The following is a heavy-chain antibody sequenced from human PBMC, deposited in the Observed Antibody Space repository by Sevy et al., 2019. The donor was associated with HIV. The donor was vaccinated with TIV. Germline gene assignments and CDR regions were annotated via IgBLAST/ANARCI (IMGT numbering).Heavy chain of an antibody. CDR3: AKDDLGAIDY. J-gene: IGHJ4*01. CDR2: LSYDDSDE. V-gene: IGHV3-30-3*02. Sequence: GGSLRLSCAASGFIFSTSPMHWVRQAPGKGLECVAILSYDDSDENYADSVKGRFTISRDNSKNTLYLQMNSLRTEDTAVYYCAKDDLGAIDYCGHGTLVTVSS. CDR1: GFIFSTSP. D-gene: IGHD2-15*01.